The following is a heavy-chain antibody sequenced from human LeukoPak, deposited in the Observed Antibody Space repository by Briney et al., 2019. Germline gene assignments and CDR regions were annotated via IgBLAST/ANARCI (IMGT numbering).Heavy chain of an antibody. CDR2: IYYSGST. D-gene: IGHD6-13*01. CDR1: GGSISSYY. J-gene: IGHJ4*02. V-gene: IGHV4-59*01. CDR3: ARDPSSSWYSL. Sequence: SETLSLTCTVSGGSISSYYWSWIRQPPGKGLEWIGYIYYSGSTNYNPSLKSRVTISVDTSKNQFSPKLSSVTAADTAVYYCARDPSSSWYSLWGQGTLVTVSS.